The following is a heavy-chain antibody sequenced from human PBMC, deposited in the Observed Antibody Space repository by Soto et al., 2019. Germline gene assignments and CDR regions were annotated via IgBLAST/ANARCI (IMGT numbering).Heavy chain of an antibody. V-gene: IGHV3-9*01. CDR1: GFTFGEYA. CDR3: PEAGCAYGIRAMDI. Sequence: GRSRRLSCAASGFTFGEYAMHWGRRPPGKGLEWVASITWNSDMIGYADSVKGRFTISRDNGENSLYLQRSSLRREDTALYYCPEAGCAYGIRAMDIWGPGTMVTVSS. D-gene: IGHD1-20*01. J-gene: IGHJ6*02. CDR2: ITWNSDMI.